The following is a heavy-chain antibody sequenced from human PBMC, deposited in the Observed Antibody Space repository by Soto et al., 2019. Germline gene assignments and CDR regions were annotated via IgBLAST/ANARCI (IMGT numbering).Heavy chain of an antibody. CDR1: GFTFSDYY. CDR3: ARRRDFLDS. J-gene: IGHJ4*02. V-gene: IGHV3-11*01. D-gene: IGHD3-3*01. CDR2: IGSGGGTI. Sequence: GSLRLSCAASGFTFSDYYMTWIRQAPGKGLEWVSYIGSGGGTIYYADSVKGRFTIFSDNAKNSLYLQMNSLRAEDTAVYYCARRRDFLDSWGQGTLVTVSS.